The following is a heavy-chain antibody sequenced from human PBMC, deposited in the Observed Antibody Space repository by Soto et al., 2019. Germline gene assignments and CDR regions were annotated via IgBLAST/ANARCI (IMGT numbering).Heavy chain of an antibody. J-gene: IGHJ6*02. CDR1: GGTFSSYA. Sequence: QVQLVQSGAEVKKPGSSVKVSCKASGGTFSSYAISWVRQAPGQGLEWMGGIIPISGTANSAQKFQGRVTITADEATGTAYMELSSLGSEDTAVYYCARSQGSSTSLEIYYYYYYGMDVWGQGTTVTVSS. CDR3: ARSQGSSTSLEIYYYYYYGMDV. CDR2: IIPISGTA. D-gene: IGHD2-2*01. V-gene: IGHV1-69*01.